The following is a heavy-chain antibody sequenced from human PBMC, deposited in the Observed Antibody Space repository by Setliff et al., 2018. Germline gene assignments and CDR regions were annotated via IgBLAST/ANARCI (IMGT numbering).Heavy chain of an antibody. CDR2: IDQGSRG. J-gene: IGHJ4*02. CDR3: AKDRVPDGIWEFDS. CDR1: GFRISFREYW. D-gene: IGHD1-26*01. Sequence: GGSLRLSCAASGFRISFREYWMFWVRQAPGKGLEWVSGIDQGSRGYYPDSMKGRFTFSRDDSRNTISLQINDLRAEDTGTYYCAKDRVPDGIWEFDSWGPGLLVTVSS. V-gene: IGHV3-53*01.